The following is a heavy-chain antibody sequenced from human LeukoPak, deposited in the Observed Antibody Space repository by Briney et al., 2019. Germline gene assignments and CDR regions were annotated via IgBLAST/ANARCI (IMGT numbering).Heavy chain of an antibody. V-gene: IGHV3-30*18. CDR3: AKRPSDYGDYVTYFDY. D-gene: IGHD4-17*01. CDR1: GFSFISYG. CDR2: ISDDGRNK. J-gene: IGHJ4*02. Sequence: GGSLTLSCAASGFSFISYGMHWVRQAPGKGLEWVGVISDDGRNKKYAGSVKGGFTISTDNSKDTLYLQMNSLRDEDTAVYYCAKRPSDYGDYVTYFDYWGQGTLVTVSS.